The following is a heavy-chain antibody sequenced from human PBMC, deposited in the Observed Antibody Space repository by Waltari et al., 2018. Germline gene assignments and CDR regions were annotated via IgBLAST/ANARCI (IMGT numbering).Heavy chain of an antibody. Sequence: QAQLVQSGAEVKKPGSSVKVSCKASGVAFSDYGIRWVRQAPGQGLEWMGGIIPVLGISDYAQKFQGRVTITADESTSTAYMELSTLTSEDTALYYCAREGCSTTSCYAGAFDLWGQGTMVTVSS. CDR1: GVAFSDYG. D-gene: IGHD2-2*01. J-gene: IGHJ3*01. CDR3: AREGCSTTSCYAGAFDL. CDR2: IIPVLGIS. V-gene: IGHV1-69*04.